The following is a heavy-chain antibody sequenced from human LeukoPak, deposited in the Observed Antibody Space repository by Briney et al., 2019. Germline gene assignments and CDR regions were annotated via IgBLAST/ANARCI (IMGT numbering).Heavy chain of an antibody. D-gene: IGHD3-22*01. V-gene: IGHV1-69*13. CDR2: IIPIFGTA. CDR1: GGTFSSYA. CDR3: ARARADYYYDSSGYFVY. J-gene: IGHJ4*02. Sequence: ASVKVSCKASGGTFSSYAISWVRQAPGQGLEWMGGIIPIFGTANYAQKFQGRVTITADESTSTAYMELSSLRSEDTAVYYCARARADYYYDSSGYFVYWGQGTLVTVSS.